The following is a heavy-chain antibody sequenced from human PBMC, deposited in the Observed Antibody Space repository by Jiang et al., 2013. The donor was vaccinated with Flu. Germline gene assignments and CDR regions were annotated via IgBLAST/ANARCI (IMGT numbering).Heavy chain of an antibody. D-gene: IGHD2-2*01. V-gene: IGHV3-21*01. Sequence: VQLVESGGGLVKPGGSLRLSCAASGFTFSSYSMNWVRQAPGKGLEWVSSISSSSSYIYYADSVKGRFTISRDNAKNSLYLQMNSLRAEDTAVYYCARGLYCSSTSCYFSDYWGQGTLVTVS. J-gene: IGHJ4*02. CDR3: ARGLYCSSTSCYFSDY. CDR1: GFTFSSYS. CDR2: ISSSSSYI.